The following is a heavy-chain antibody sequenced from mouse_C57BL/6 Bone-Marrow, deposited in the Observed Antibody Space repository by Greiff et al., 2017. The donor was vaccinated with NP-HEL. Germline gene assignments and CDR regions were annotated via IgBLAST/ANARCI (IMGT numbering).Heavy chain of an antibody. CDR2: IRSKSNNYAT. J-gene: IGHJ1*03. D-gene: IGHD1-1*01. CDR3: VRHLGSSEVGWYFDV. V-gene: IGHV10-1*01. Sequence: EVQRVESGGGLVQPKGSLKLSCAASGFSFNTYAMNWVRQAPGKGLEWVARIRSKSNNYATYYADSVKDRFTISRDDSESMLYLQMNNLKTEDTAMYYCVRHLGSSEVGWYFDVWGTGTTVTVSS. CDR1: GFSFNTYA.